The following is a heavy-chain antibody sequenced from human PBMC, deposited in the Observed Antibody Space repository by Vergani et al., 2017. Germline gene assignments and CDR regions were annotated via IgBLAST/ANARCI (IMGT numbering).Heavy chain of an antibody. D-gene: IGHD1/OR15-1a*01. J-gene: IGHJ5*02. CDR2: IHYSENT. Sequence: QVQLHESGPGLVKSSETLSLTCSVFFDSIRNLYCNWIRQPPGKGLEWIGSIHYSENTNDNPSLKTRVTISVDTSKNQFSLTLTSVTAADTAVYYCASDTHSEQRADRWGQGILVSVSS. V-gene: IGHV4-59*11. CDR1: FDSIRNLY. CDR3: ASDTHSEQRADR.